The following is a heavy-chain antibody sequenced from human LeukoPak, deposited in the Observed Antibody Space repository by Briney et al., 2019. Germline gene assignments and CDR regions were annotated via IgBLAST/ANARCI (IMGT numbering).Heavy chain of an antibody. J-gene: IGHJ4*02. Sequence: SETLSLTCTVSGGSMSSSSHYWGWIRQPPGKGLEWIASIYYIGTTSYNPSLKSRVTISVDTSKKQFSLKLDSVTAADTAVYYCARHRRYSSTWYYFDYWGQGTLVTVSS. V-gene: IGHV4-39*01. CDR3: ARHRRYSSTWYYFDY. D-gene: IGHD6-13*01. CDR1: GGSMSSSSHY. CDR2: IYYIGTT.